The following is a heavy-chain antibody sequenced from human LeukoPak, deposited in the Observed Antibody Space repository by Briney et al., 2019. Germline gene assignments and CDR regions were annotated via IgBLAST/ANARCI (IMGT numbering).Heavy chain of an antibody. Sequence: GGSLGLSCAASGFTFSSYNMNWVRQAPGKGLEWVSYISTSSSNIYYAGSVKGRFTVSRDNAKNSLYLQMDTLRAEDTAVYYCATAGPNVGNYELFDCWGQGTLVTVSS. CDR3: ATAGPNVGNYELFDC. CDR2: ISTSSSNI. CDR1: GFTFSSYN. V-gene: IGHV3-48*04. D-gene: IGHD3-3*01. J-gene: IGHJ4*02.